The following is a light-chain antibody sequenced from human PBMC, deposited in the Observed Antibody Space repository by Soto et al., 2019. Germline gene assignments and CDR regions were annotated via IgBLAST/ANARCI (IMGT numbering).Light chain of an antibody. V-gene: IGLV2-14*01. J-gene: IGLJ3*02. Sequence: QSALTQPASVSGSPGQSITISCTGSNSDVGAYNYVSWYQQHPGKAPKLIIYEVNNRPSGVSYRFSGSKSGNTASLTISGLQADDEADYYCASYTISSTRVFGGGTQVTVL. CDR2: EVN. CDR1: NSDVGAYNY. CDR3: ASYTISSTRV.